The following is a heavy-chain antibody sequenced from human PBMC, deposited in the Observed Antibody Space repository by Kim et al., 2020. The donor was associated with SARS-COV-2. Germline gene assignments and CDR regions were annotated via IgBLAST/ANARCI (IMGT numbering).Heavy chain of an antibody. CDR1: GFTFSSYA. D-gene: IGHD3-22*01. Sequence: GGSLRLSCAASGFTFSSYAMSWVRQAPGKGLEWVSAISGSGGSTYYADSVKGRFTISRDNSKNTLYLQMNSLRAEDTAVYYCATTRSYYDSSGYYYGSFDYWGQGTLVTVSS. J-gene: IGHJ4*02. V-gene: IGHV3-23*01. CDR3: ATTRSYYDSSGYYYGSFDY. CDR2: ISGSGGST.